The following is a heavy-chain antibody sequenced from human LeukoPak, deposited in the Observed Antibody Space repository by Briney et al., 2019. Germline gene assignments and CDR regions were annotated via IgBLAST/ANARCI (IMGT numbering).Heavy chain of an antibody. CDR3: ARDRVEYCSSTSCYNYYYGMDV. CDR2: ISSSGSTI. CDR1: GFTFSDYY. V-gene: IGHV3-11*01. D-gene: IGHD2-2*01. J-gene: IGHJ6*02. Sequence: GGSLRLSCAASGFTFSDYYMSWIRQAPGKGLEWVSYISSSGSTIYYADSVKGRFTISRDNAKNSLYLQMNSLRAEDTAVYYCARDRVEYCSSTSCYNYYYGMDVWGRGTTVTVSS.